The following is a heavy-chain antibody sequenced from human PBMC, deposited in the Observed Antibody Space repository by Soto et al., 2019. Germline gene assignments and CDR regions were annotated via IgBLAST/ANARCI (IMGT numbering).Heavy chain of an antibody. J-gene: IGHJ4*02. CDR3: ARDAGGGSYLAY. V-gene: IGHV1-18*01. Sequence: QVQLVQSGGEVKRPGASVKVSCKPSGYTFTNYVIDWVRQAPGQGLEWMGWISPFNGHTKYAQKFQGRVTLTTDTSTSTAYMELTSLRFDDTAVYYCARDAGGGSYLAYWGQGTLVTVSS. D-gene: IGHD1-26*01. CDR2: ISPFNGHT. CDR1: GYTFTNYV.